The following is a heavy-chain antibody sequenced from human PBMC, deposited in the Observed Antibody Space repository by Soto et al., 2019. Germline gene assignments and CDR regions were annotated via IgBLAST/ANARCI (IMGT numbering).Heavy chain of an antibody. CDR3: ARDRSSYYDSSGYYPLWY. J-gene: IGHJ4*02. Sequence: SVKVPYKASGGSFISYAIIWVRQAPGQGLEWMGGIIPIFGTANYAQKFQGRVTITADESTSTAYMELSSLRSEDTAVYYCARDRSSYYDSSGYYPLWYWGQGTLVTVSS. V-gene: IGHV1-69*13. D-gene: IGHD3-22*01. CDR1: GGSFISYA. CDR2: IIPIFGTA.